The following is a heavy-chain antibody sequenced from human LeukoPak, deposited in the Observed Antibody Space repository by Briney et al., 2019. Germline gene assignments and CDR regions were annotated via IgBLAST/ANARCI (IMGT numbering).Heavy chain of an antibody. D-gene: IGHD6-13*01. CDR2: INPNSGGT. CDR1: GYTFTVYY. V-gene: IGHV1-2*02. J-gene: IGHJ6*03. Sequence: ASVTVSCKASGYTFTVYYMHWVRQAPGQGLEWMGWINPNSGGTNYAQKFQGRVTMTRDTSISTAYMELSRLRSDDTAVYYCATKSGHIAAHYYMDVWGKGATVTVSS. CDR3: ATKSGHIAAHYYMDV.